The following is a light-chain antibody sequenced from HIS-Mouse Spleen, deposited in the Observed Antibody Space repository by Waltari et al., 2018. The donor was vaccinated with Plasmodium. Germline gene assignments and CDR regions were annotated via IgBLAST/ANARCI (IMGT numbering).Light chain of an antibody. CDR3: QQYYSYPLP. Sequence: AIRMTPSPYSFSASTGDSFTITWLESQGISSYLALYQQKPGKAPKRLIYAASTLQSVVPSRFSGSGSGTDFTLTISCLQSEDFATYYCQQYYSYPLPLGGGTKVEIK. CDR1: QGISSY. J-gene: IGKJ4*01. CDR2: AAS. V-gene: IGKV1-8*01.